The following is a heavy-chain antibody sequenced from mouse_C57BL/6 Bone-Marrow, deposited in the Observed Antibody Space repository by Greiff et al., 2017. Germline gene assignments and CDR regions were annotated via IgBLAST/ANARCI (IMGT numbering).Heavy chain of an antibody. CDR2: IYPGDGDT. CDR1: GYAFSSSW. V-gene: IGHV1-82*01. Sequence: QVQLQQSGPELVKPGASVKISCKAFGYAFSSSWMNWVKQRPGKGLEWIGRIYPGDGDTNYNGKFKGKATLTADKSSSTAYMQLSSLTSEDSAVYFCARSPLYDGYPAWFAYWGQGTLVTVSA. CDR3: ARSPLYDGYPAWFAY. J-gene: IGHJ3*01. D-gene: IGHD2-3*01.